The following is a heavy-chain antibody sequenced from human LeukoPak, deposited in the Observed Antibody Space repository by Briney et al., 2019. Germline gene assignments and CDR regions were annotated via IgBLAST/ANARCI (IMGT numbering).Heavy chain of an antibody. CDR1: GFILSSYT. J-gene: IGHJ4*02. CDR2: ISDTSTYI. V-gene: IGHV3-21*01. Sequence: GGSLRLSCAASGFILSSYTMNWVRQAPGEGLEWVSSISDTSTYIYYADSVEGRFTISRDNAKSSLFLQMNSLRAEDTAVYYCTRAPPGRDGYSEYWGQGTVVTVST. D-gene: IGHD5-24*01. CDR3: TRAPPGRDGYSEY.